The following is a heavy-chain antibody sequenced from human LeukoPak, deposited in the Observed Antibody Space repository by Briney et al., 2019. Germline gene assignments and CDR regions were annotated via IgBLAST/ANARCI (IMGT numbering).Heavy chain of an antibody. Sequence: TGGSLRLSCAASGFTFDDYGMSWVRQAPGKGLEWVSGINWNGGSTGYADSVKGQCTISRDNAKNSLYLQMNSLRAEDTALYYCARGLGYCSSTSCFSGDYWGQGTLVTVSS. J-gene: IGHJ4*02. D-gene: IGHD2-2*01. CDR1: GFTFDDYG. V-gene: IGHV3-20*04. CDR2: INWNGGST. CDR3: ARGLGYCSSTSCFSGDY.